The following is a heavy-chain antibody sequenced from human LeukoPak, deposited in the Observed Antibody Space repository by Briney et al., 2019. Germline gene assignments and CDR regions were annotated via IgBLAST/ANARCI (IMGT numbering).Heavy chain of an antibody. J-gene: IGHJ4*02. CDR2: ISAYNGNT. V-gene: IGHV1-18*01. CDR1: GYTFTSSG. CDR3: ARDRTYYYDSSGYDFDY. Sequence: ASVKVSCKASGYTFTSSGISWVRQAPGQGLEWMGWISAYNGNTNYAQKLQGRVTMTTDTSTSTAYMELRSLRSDDTAVYYCARDRTYYYDSSGYDFDYWGQGTLVTVSS. D-gene: IGHD3-22*01.